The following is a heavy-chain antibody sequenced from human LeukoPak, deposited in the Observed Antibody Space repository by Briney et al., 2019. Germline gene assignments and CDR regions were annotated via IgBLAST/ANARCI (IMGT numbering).Heavy chain of an antibody. D-gene: IGHD2-21*01. Sequence: PGGSLRLSCAASGFTFSSYEMNWVRQAPGKGPEWVSYISSSGSTIYYADSVKGRFTISRDNAKNSLYLQMNSLRAEDTAVYYCARVGVSYFDYWGQGTLVTVSS. J-gene: IGHJ4*02. V-gene: IGHV3-48*03. CDR1: GFTFSSYE. CDR3: ARVGVSYFDY. CDR2: ISSSGSTI.